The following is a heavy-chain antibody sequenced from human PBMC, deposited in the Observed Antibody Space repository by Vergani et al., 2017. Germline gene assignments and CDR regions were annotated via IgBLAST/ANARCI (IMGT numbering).Heavy chain of an antibody. CDR3: ARGRFFLRYCSSTSCYVDY. CDR1: GGSFSGYY. J-gene: IGHJ4*02. D-gene: IGHD2-2*01. CDR2: INHSGST. Sequence: QVQLQQWGAGLLKPSETLSLTCAVYGGSFSGYYWSWFRQPPGKGLEWFVEINHSGSTNYNPSLKSRVTISVDTSKNQFSLKLSSVTAADTAVYYCARGRFFLRYCSSTSCYVDYWGQGTLVTVSS. V-gene: IGHV4-34*01.